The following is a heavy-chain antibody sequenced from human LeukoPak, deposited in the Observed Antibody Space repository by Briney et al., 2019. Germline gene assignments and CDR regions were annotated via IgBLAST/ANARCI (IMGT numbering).Heavy chain of an antibody. J-gene: IGHJ4*02. D-gene: IGHD6-13*01. CDR3: ARGGPYSSSLYDH. V-gene: IGHV4-34*01. CDR2: INPRGST. CDR1: GGSFSGYY. Sequence: SETLSLTCAISGGSFSGYYWSWIRQPPGKGLEWNGEINPRGSTTYNPSLNSRGTISVDTSKNQFSLKLNSVTAADTAVYYCARGGPYSSSLYDHWGQGTLVTVSS.